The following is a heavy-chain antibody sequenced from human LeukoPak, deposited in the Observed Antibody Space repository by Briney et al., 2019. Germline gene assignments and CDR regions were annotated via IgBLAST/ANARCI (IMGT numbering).Heavy chain of an antibody. V-gene: IGHV4-39*07. D-gene: IGHD1-1*01. CDR1: GGSISSSSYY. CDR2: IYYSGST. CDR3: ARYRPKTGTTSFYYYYYYMDV. Sequence: SETLSLTCTVSGGSISSSSYYWGWIRQPPGKGLEWIGSIYYSGSTYYNPSLKSRVTISVDTSKNQFSLKLSSVTAADTAVYYCARYRPKTGTTSFYYYYYYMDVWGKGTTVTVSS. J-gene: IGHJ6*03.